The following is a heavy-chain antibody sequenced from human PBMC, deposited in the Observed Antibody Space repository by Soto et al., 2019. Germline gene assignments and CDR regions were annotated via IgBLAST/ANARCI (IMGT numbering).Heavy chain of an antibody. V-gene: IGHV3-30*18. CDR1: GFTFSNYG. Sequence: GGSLILSCATSGFTFSNYGMHWVRQAPGKGLEWVAVISNDGSKKFYADSVKGRLTISRDNNNNTLDVQLNSLRADDTAGYYCAKARGSLQQLGRNYLDSWGQGNLVTV. J-gene: IGHJ4*02. CDR3: AKARGSLQQLGRNYLDS. CDR2: ISNDGSKK. D-gene: IGHD3-16*01.